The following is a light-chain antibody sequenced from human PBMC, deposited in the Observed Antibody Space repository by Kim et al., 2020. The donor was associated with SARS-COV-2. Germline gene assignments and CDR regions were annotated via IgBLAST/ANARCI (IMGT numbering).Light chain of an antibody. J-gene: IGLJ3*02. CDR2: DVN. V-gene: IGLV2-14*03. Sequence: GQSITTSCTGTSSDVGGFNHVSWYQQHPGKAPKLMIYDVNNRPSGVSDRFSGSKSGNTASLTISGLQAEDEADYYCCSYTSSFTWVFGGGTQLTVL. CDR3: CSYTSSFTWV. CDR1: SSDVGGFNH.